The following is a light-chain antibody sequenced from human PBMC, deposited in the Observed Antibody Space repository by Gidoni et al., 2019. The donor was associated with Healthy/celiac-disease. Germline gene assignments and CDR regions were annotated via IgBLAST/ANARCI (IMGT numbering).Light chain of an antibody. V-gene: IGKV1-33*01. J-gene: IGKJ4*01. Sequence: DIQMTQSPSSLSASVGDRVTITCQASQDISNYLNWYQQKPVKAPKLLIYDASYLETGVPSRFSGSGSGTDFTFTISSLQPEDIATYYCQQYDNLPLTFGGGTKVEIK. CDR2: DAS. CDR1: QDISNY. CDR3: QQYDNLPLT.